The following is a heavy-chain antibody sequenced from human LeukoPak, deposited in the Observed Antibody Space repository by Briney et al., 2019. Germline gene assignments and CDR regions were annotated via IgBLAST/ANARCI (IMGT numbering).Heavy chain of an antibody. CDR3: AKDFWEGRYGMDV. V-gene: IGHV3-9*01. CDR1: GFTFDDYA. D-gene: IGHD3-10*01. Sequence: GRSLRLSCAASGFTFDDYAMHWVRQAPGKGLEWVSGINNSGSVGYADFVKGRFTISRDKARKSLYLQMNSLRVEDAALYYCAKDFWEGRYGMDVWGQGTTVTVSS. CDR2: INNSGSV. J-gene: IGHJ6*02.